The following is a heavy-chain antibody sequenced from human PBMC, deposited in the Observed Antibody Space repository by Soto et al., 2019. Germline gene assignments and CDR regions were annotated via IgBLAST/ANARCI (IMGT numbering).Heavy chain of an antibody. CDR2: ISSGGNTK. V-gene: IGHV3-21*06. J-gene: IGHJ4*02. CDR3: ARVAY. Sequence: EVQLVESGGGLVKPGGSLRLSWVASGFTFSRYSINWFRQAPGKGLEWVSSISSGGNTKSYANSVKGRFTISRDNAKNSLYLEMNSLRPEDTAVYYCARVAYWGQGTLVTVSS. CDR1: GFTFSRYS.